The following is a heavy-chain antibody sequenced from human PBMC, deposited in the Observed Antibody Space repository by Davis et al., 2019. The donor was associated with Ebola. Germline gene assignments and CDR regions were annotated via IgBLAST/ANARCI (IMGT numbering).Heavy chain of an antibody. J-gene: IGHJ6*02. CDR1: GFTFSSYG. Sequence: PGGSLRLSCAASGFTFSSYGMHWVRQAPGKGLEWVAFIRYDGSNKYYADSVKGRFTISRDNSKNTLYLQMNSLRAEDTAVYYCARALTTYYYGSGSYRVPNYYYYGMDVWGQGTTVTVSS. D-gene: IGHD3-10*01. V-gene: IGHV3-30*02. CDR2: IRYDGSNK. CDR3: ARALTTYYYGSGSYRVPNYYYYGMDV.